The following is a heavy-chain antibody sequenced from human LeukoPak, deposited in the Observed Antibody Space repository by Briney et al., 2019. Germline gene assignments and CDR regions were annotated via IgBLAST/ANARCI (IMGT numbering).Heavy chain of an antibody. CDR1: GFTVRGDY. CDR3: ARAGYFDSSGFYAPDAFDI. CDR2: VYGGGTT. Sequence: GGSLRLSCVASGFTVRGDYMTWVRQAPGKGLEWVSFVYGGGTTYYEDSVKGRFTISRDSSKNTLFLQMNSLRVGDTAVYYCARAGYFDSSGFYAPDAFDIWGQGTVVTVS. D-gene: IGHD3-22*01. J-gene: IGHJ3*02. V-gene: IGHV3-53*01.